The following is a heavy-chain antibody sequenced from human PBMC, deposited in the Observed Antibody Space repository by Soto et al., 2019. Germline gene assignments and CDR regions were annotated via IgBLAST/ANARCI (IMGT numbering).Heavy chain of an antibody. CDR3: ARDLGVSFPSSSSEDYFDY. D-gene: IGHD6-6*01. CDR1: GDSVSSNSAA. J-gene: IGHJ4*02. V-gene: IGHV6-1*01. Sequence: PSQTLSLTCAISGDSVSSNSAAWNWIRQSPSRGLEWLGRTYYRSKWYNDYAVSVKSRITINPDTSKNQFSLQLNSVTPEDTAVYYCARDLGVSFPSSSSEDYFDYRGQGTLVTVSS. CDR2: TYYRSKWYN.